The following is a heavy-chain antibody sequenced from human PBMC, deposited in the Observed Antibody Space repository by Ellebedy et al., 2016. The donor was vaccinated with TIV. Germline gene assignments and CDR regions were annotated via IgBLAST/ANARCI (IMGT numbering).Heavy chain of an antibody. Sequence: ASVKVSXKASGHLFTTYGIHWVRQAPGQRLEWMGWINTGNGNTKYSQTFQGRVTITRDTSATSATTAYMELSSLMSEDTAVYYCATREWQDPMDVWGQGTTVTVSS. CDR1: GHLFTTYG. J-gene: IGHJ6*02. CDR3: ATREWQDPMDV. CDR2: INTGNGNT. D-gene: IGHD3-3*01. V-gene: IGHV1-3*04.